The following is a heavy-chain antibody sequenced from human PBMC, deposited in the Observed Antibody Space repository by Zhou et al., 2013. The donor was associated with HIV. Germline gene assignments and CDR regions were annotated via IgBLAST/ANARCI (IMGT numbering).Heavy chain of an antibody. J-gene: IGHJ4*02. CDR1: GYNFGIYA. D-gene: IGHD6-13*01. V-gene: IGHV1-18*01. CDR3: ARGRTLMYSSSWPY. CDR2: ISAYSGHT. Sequence: QVHLVQSGAEVKKPGASVKVSCTASGYNFGIYAVTWVRQAPGQGLEWMGWISAYSGHTYYAQKFQGRATMTTDTSTNTAYLELRSLGSDDTAVYYCARGRTLMYSSSWPYWGQGTLVTVSS.